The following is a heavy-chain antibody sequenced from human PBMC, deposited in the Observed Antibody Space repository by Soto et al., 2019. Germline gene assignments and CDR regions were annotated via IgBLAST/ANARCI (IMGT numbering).Heavy chain of an antibody. V-gene: IGHV1-3*01. J-gene: IGHJ6*02. CDR2: INAGNGNT. CDR1: GYTFTSYA. CDR3: AREVQLSYYYYGMDV. D-gene: IGHD2-2*01. Sequence: ASVKVSCKASGYTFTSYAMHWVRQAPGQRLEWMGWINAGNGNTKYSQKFQGRVTITRDTSASTAYMELSSLRSEDTAVYYCAREVQLSYYYYGMDVWGQGTTVTVSS.